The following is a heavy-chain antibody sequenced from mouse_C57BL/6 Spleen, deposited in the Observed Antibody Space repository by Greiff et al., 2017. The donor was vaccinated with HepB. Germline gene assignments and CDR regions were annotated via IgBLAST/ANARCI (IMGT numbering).Heavy chain of an antibody. D-gene: IGHD3-2*02. Sequence: QVQLQQPGAELVKPGASVKLSCKASGYTFTSYWMQWVKQRPGQGLEWIGEIDPSDSYTNYNQKFKGKATLTVDTPSSTAYMQLSSLTSEDSAVYYCARGGDSSGPDYWGQGTTLTVSS. V-gene: IGHV1-50*01. CDR3: ARGGDSSGPDY. CDR1: GYTFTSYW. CDR2: IDPSDSYT. J-gene: IGHJ2*01.